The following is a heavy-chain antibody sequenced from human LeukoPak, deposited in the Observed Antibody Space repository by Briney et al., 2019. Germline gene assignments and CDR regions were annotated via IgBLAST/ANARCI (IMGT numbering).Heavy chain of an antibody. CDR1: GFTFSSYS. Sequence: GGSLRLSCAASGFTFSSYSMNWVRQAPGKGLEWVSSISSSSSYIYYADSVKGRFTISRDNAKNSLYLQMNSLRAEDTAVYYCARAEVVPAANGPGGYMDVWGKGTTVTVSS. V-gene: IGHV3-21*01. CDR3: ARAEVVPAANGPGGYMDV. CDR2: ISSSSSYI. D-gene: IGHD2-2*01. J-gene: IGHJ6*03.